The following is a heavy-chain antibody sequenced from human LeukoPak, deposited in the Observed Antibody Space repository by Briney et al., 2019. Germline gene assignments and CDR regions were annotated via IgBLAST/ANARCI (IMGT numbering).Heavy chain of an antibody. Sequence: GGSLRLSCAASXXXXSXXXXXXVXXXXXXXXXXVXXXXYDGXNXYXADSVKGRFXIXRDNSKNTLYLQMNSLRAEDTAVYYCARDTRLYYFDSSDFDYWGQGTLVTVSS. D-gene: IGHD3-22*01. CDR1: XXXXSXXX. J-gene: IGHJ4*02. CDR2: XXYDGXNX. CDR3: ARDTRLYYFDSSDFDY. V-gene: IGHV3-33*01.